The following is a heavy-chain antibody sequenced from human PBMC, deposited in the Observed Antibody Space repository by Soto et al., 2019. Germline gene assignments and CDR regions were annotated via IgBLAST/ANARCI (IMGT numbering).Heavy chain of an antibody. CDR1: GDSINNSHW. Sequence: QVQLQESGPGLVQPSGTLSLTCAVSGDSINNSHWWSWVRQTPGKGLEWIGETYHSGTTNYNPSLKTRVTISIDKSKNEFSLKMSAVTAAGTAVYYCAREVNSSSARGRNWFDPWGKGTLVTVSS. V-gene: IGHV4-4*02. D-gene: IGHD6-6*01. CDR3: AREVNSSSARGRNWFDP. J-gene: IGHJ5*02. CDR2: TYHSGTT.